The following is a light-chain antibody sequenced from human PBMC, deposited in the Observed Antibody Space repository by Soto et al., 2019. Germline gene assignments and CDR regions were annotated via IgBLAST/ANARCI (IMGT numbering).Light chain of an antibody. V-gene: IGKV1-5*01. CDR1: QSISSW. CDR3: QQYNSYPWT. J-gene: IGKJ1*01. Sequence: DIQMTQSLSTLSATVGDRFNITFRASQSISSWLAWYQQKPGKAPKLLIYDASSLESGVPSRFSGSGSGTEFTLTISSLQPDDFATYYCQQYNSYPWTCGQGTKGDIK. CDR2: DAS.